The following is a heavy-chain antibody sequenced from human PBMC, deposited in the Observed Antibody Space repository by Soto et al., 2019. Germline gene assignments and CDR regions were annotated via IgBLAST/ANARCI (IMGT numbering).Heavy chain of an antibody. CDR3: ARVNRRGYTGNDPPPLYYYGMDL. D-gene: IGHD5-12*01. J-gene: IGHJ6*02. Sequence: GGSLRLSCSASGFTFTNYAFHWVRQAPGKGLEYISAINSKGDSTYFADSVKGRFTISRDSSKNTLYLQMNSLRVEDTALYYCARVNRRGYTGNDPPPLYYYGMDLWGQGTMVTVSS. CDR1: GFTFTNYA. V-gene: IGHV3-64*04. CDR2: INSKGDST.